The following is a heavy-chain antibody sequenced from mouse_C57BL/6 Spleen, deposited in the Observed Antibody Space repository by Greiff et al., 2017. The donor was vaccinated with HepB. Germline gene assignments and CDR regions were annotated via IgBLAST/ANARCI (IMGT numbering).Heavy chain of an antibody. CDR2: INPNNGGT. V-gene: IGHV1-26*01. Sequence: EVQLQQSGPELVKPGASVKISCKASGYTFTDYYMNWVKQSHGKSLEWIGDINPNNGGTSYNQKFKGKATLTVDKSSSTAYMELRSLTSEDSAVYYCARFREHSSYDAMDYWGQGTSLTVSS. D-gene: IGHD1-1*01. J-gene: IGHJ4*01. CDR1: GYTFTDYY. CDR3: ARFREHSSYDAMDY.